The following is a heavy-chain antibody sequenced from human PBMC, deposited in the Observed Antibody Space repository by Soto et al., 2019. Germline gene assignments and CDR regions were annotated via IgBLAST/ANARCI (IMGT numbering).Heavy chain of an antibody. J-gene: IGHJ4*02. D-gene: IGHD3-10*01. V-gene: IGHV2-5*02. CDR3: AHTLIPHFGSRGPFYS. Sequence: QITLKESGPPLVKPTQTLTLTCTFSGFSLSTSGVGVGWIRQPPGKALEWLALIYWDDDKRYSPSLKSRLTITTYTSKTQVVLTMTTMHPVDTATYYCAHTLIPHFGSRGPFYSWGQGTLVTVSS. CDR1: GFSLSTSGVG. CDR2: IYWDDDK.